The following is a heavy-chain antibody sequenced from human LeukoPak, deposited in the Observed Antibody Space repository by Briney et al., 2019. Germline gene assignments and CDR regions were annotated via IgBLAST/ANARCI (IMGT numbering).Heavy chain of an antibody. Sequence: SETLSLTGAVYGGSGSGYYWGWIRQPPGKGLEWIGEINHSGSTNYNPSLKSGVIISVNTSNNQFSLKLRSGTAANAAVYYCERDSDVSYDFWSGYYTGGYFDYWGQGTLVTVSS. D-gene: IGHD3-3*01. V-gene: IGHV4-34*01. J-gene: IGHJ4*02. CDR3: ERDSDVSYDFWSGYYTGGYFDY. CDR1: GGSGSGYY. CDR2: INHSGST.